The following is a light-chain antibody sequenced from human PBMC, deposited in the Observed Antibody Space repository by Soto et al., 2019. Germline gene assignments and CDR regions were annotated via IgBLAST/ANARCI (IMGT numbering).Light chain of an antibody. Sequence: QSALTQPASVSGSPGQSITISCTGTSSDVGSYNLVSWYQQHPGKAPKLLISEGSKRPSGVSNRFSGSKSANTASLTISGLQPEDEADYYCATWDDSLSAHVFGTGTKLTVL. CDR3: ATWDDSLSAHV. CDR1: SSDVGSYNL. CDR2: EGS. J-gene: IGLJ1*01. V-gene: IGLV2-23*01.